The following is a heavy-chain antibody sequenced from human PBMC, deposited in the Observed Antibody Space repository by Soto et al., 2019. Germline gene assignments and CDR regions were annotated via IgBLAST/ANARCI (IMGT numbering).Heavy chain of an antibody. V-gene: IGHV1-69*13. D-gene: IGHD4-17*01. CDR1: GCTFSIHA. CDR3: ASDYGGNGAFDI. CDR2: IIPIFGTA. Sequence: SVKVPCTASGCTFSIHAISWVRQAPGQGLEWMGGIIPIFGTANYAQKFQGRVTITADESTSTAYMELSSLRSEDTAVYYCASDYGGNGAFDIWGQGTMVTVSS. J-gene: IGHJ3*02.